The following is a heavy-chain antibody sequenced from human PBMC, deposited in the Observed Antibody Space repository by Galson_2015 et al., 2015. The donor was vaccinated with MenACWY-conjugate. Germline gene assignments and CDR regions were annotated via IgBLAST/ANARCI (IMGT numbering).Heavy chain of an antibody. V-gene: IGHV5-51*01. J-gene: IGHJ4*02. D-gene: IGHD3-10*01. CDR1: GYSFTSYW. CDR3: ARGQYGSEKTNPSPFDY. CDR2: IYPGDSDT. Sequence: QSGAEVTKPGESLKISCKGSGYSFTSYWIGWVRQMPGKGLEWMGIIYPGDSDTRYSPSFQGQVTISADKSISTAYLQWSSLKASDTAMYYCARGQYGSEKTNPSPFDYWGQGTLVTVSS.